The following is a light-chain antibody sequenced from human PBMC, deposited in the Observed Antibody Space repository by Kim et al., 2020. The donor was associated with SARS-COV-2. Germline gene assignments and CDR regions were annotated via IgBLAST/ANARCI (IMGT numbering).Light chain of an antibody. CDR1: QSLSSSY. CDR3: QQYGSSPS. V-gene: IGKV3-20*01. CDR2: GAS. Sequence: EIVLTQSPGTLSLSPGERATLSCRASQSLSSSYLAWYQQKPGHAPRLLIYGASSRATGIPDRFSGSGSGTDFTLTISRLEPEDFALYYCQQYGSSPSFGPGTKVDIK. J-gene: IGKJ3*01.